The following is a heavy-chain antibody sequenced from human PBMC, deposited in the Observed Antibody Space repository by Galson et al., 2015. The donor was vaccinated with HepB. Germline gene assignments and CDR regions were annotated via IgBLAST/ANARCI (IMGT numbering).Heavy chain of an antibody. D-gene: IGHD5-18*01. Sequence: SLRLSCAVSGFTVSSNYMSWVRQAPGKGLEWVSVIYDGVSTNYAGSVKGRFTISRDNSRNTLYLQMNSLRVEDTAVYYCARYVGGYSYGYYHYMDVWGKGTTDTVSS. V-gene: IGHV3-53*01. CDR2: IYDGVST. J-gene: IGHJ6*03. CDR1: GFTVSSNY. CDR3: ARYVGGYSYGYYHYMDV.